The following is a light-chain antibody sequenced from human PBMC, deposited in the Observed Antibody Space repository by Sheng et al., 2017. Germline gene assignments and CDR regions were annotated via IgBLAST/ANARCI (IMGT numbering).Light chain of an antibody. CDR2: DAS. Sequence: EIVMTQSPATLSVSPGERATLSCRASQSVSSNLAWYQQKPGQAPRLLIFDASNRATGIPARFRGSGSGTDFTLTISSLEPEDVATYYCQRYNRAPWTFGQGTKVEIK. V-gene: IGKV3D-15*01. CDR1: QSVSSN. CDR3: QRYNRAPWT. J-gene: IGKJ1*01.